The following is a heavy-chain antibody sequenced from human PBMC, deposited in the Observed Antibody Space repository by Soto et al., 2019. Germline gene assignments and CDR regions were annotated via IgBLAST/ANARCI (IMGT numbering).Heavy chain of an antibody. J-gene: IGHJ6*03. CDR3: ARELAVAEKGGSYYYYYYMDV. V-gene: IGHV3-66*01. Sequence: GGSLGPPWAAFGLTVGSNYMGGVRQTQGKGWELVSVIYSGGSTYYADSVKGRFTISRDNSKNTLYLQMNSLRAEDTAVYYCARELAVAEKGGSYYYYYYMDVWXKGTTVTVSS. CDR1: GLTVGSNY. CDR2: IYSGGST. D-gene: IGHD6-19*01.